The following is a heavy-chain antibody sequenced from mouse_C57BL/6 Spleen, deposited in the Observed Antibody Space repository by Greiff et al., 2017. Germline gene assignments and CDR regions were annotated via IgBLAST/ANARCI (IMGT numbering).Heavy chain of an antibody. V-gene: IGHV1-61*01. CDR2: IYPSDSET. CDR3: ERGRLYFDD. Sequence: QVQLQQPGAELVRPGSSVKLSCKASGYTFTSYWMDWVKQRPGQGLEWIGNIYPSDSETHYNQKFKDKATLTVDKSSSTAYMQLSSLTSEDYAVYYCERGRLYFDDWGKGTTLTVSS. CDR1: GYTFTSYW. J-gene: IGHJ2*01.